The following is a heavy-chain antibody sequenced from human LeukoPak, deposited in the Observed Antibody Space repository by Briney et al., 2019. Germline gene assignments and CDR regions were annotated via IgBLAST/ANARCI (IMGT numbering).Heavy chain of an antibody. Sequence: ASVTVSCTASGYTFTSYGISWVRQAPGQGLEWMGWISAYNGNTNYAQKLQGRVTMTTDTSTSTAYMELRSLRSDDTAVYYCARDSPLVVPAAIRTNWFDPWGQGTLVTVSS. J-gene: IGHJ5*02. CDR3: ARDSPLVVPAAIRTNWFDP. V-gene: IGHV1-18*01. D-gene: IGHD2-2*02. CDR1: GYTFTSYG. CDR2: ISAYNGNT.